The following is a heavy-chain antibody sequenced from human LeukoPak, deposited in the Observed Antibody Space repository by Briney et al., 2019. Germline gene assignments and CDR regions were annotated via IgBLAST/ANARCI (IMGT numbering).Heavy chain of an antibody. CDR1: GASISSSNW. V-gene: IGHV4-4*02. J-gene: IGHJ5*02. CDR2: IYHSGGT. Sequence: KPSGTLSLTCAVSGASISSSNWWSWVRQPPGRGLEWIGEIYHSGGTNYTPSLKSRVTTPIDRSKNQFSLKLSSVTAADTAVYYCALIPRGIAVPGTDLWGQGTLVTVSS. CDR3: ALIPRGIAVPGTDL. D-gene: IGHD6-19*01.